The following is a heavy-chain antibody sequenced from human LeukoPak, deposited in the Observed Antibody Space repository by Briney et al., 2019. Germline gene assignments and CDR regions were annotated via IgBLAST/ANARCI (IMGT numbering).Heavy chain of an antibody. V-gene: IGHV3-48*01. CDR2: ISSSSSTI. Sequence: GGSLRLSCAASGFTFSSYSMNWVRQAPGKGLEWVSYISSSSSTIYYADSVKGRFTISRDNSKNTLYLQMNSLRAEDTAVYYCAKEGLTGTDAFDIWGQGTMVTVSS. CDR3: AKEGLTGTDAFDI. D-gene: IGHD7-27*01. J-gene: IGHJ3*02. CDR1: GFTFSSYS.